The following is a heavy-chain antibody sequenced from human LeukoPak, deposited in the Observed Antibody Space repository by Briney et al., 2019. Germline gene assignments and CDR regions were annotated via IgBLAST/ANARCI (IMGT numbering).Heavy chain of an antibody. CDR2: INPSGGST. Sequence: ASVKVSCKASGYTFTSYYMHWVRQAPGQGLEWMGIINPSGGSTSYAQKFQGRVTMTRDTSTSTVYMELSRLRSDDTAVYYCARDKGYDSSGYMLVSYYFDYWGQGTLVTVSS. CDR1: GYTFTSYY. CDR3: ARDKGYDSSGYMLVSYYFDY. J-gene: IGHJ4*02. V-gene: IGHV1-46*01. D-gene: IGHD3-22*01.